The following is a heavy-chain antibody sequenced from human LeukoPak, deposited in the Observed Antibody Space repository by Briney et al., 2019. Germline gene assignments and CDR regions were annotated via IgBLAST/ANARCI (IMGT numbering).Heavy chain of an antibody. D-gene: IGHD1-26*01. J-gene: IGHJ4*02. Sequence: SETLSLTCTVSAGSISSYYWSWIRQPPGKGLEWIGYIYYSGSTNYNPSLKSRVTISIDTSKNQFSLKVSSVTAADTAVYYCASRRVGAFDYWGQGTLVTVSS. CDR2: IYYSGST. CDR1: AGSISSYY. V-gene: IGHV4-59*08. CDR3: ASRRVGAFDY.